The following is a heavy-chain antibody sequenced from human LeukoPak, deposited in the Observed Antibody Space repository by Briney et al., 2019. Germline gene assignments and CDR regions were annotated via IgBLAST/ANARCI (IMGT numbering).Heavy chain of an antibody. CDR2: IYYSGST. CDR1: GGSISSYY. CDR3: AGGVLGPGYDFIGAFDI. D-gene: IGHD5-12*01. J-gene: IGHJ3*02. V-gene: IGHV4-59*01. Sequence: SETLSLTCTVSGGSISSYYWSWIRQPPGKGLEWIGYIYYSGSTNYNPSLKSRVTISVDTSKNQFSLKLSSVTAADTAVYYCAGGVLGPGYDFIGAFDIWGQGTMVTVSS.